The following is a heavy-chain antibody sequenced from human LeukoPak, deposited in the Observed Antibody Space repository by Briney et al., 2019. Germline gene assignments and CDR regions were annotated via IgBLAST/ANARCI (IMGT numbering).Heavy chain of an antibody. V-gene: IGHV3-9*01. J-gene: IGHJ6*02. CDR2: ISWNSGSI. CDR3: AKDGMDV. CDR1: GFTFDDYA. Sequence: PGGSLRLSCAASGFTFDDYAMHWVRQALGKGLEWVSGISWNSGSIGYADSVKGRFTISRDNAKNSLYLQMNSLRAEDTALYYCAKDGMDVWGQGTTVTVSS.